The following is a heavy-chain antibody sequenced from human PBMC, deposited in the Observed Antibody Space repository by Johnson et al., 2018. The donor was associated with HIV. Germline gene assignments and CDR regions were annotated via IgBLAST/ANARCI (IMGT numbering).Heavy chain of an antibody. CDR1: GFTFDDYA. D-gene: IGHD6-13*01. CDR2: ISWDGGST. V-gene: IGHV3-43D*03. Sequence: VQLVESGGVVVQPGGSLRLSCAASGFTFDDYAMHWVRQAPGKGLEWVSLISWDGGSTYYADSVKGRFTISRDNSKNSLYLQMNSLRAEDTALYYCAKSIYAAADDAFDIWGQGTMVTVSS. CDR3: AKSIYAAADDAFDI. J-gene: IGHJ3*02.